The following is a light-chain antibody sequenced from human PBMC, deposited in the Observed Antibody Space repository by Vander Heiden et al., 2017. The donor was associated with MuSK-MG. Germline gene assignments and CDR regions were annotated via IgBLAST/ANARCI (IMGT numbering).Light chain of an antibody. J-gene: IGKJ5*01. V-gene: IGKV2D-29*01. Sequence: DILMTQTPLSLSVTPGQPASISCKSSQSLLNRDGKTYLFWYLQKPGQPPQLLISEVSNRCSGVPDRFSGGGSGTDFTLKISRVEAEDVGVYYCRQSLQVPITFGQGTRLEI. CDR1: QSLLNRDGKTY. CDR3: RQSLQVPIT. CDR2: EVS.